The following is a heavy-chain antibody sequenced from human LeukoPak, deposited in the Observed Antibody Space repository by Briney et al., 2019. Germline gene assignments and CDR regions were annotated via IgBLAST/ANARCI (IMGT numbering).Heavy chain of an antibody. D-gene: IGHD3-22*01. V-gene: IGHV1-2*02. J-gene: IGHJ4*02. Sequence: ASVKVSCKASGYTFTGYFMHWVRQAPGQGLEWMGWINPNSGGSNYAQKFQGRVTMTRDTSISTVYMELSSLRSEDTAVYYCARRDSYYDSSGYYYYFDYWGQGTLVTVSS. CDR1: GYTFTGYF. CDR3: ARRDSYYDSSGYYYYFDY. CDR2: INPNSGGS.